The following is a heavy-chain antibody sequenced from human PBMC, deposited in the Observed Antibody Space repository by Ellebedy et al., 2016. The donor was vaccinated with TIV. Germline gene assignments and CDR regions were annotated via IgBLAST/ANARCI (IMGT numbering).Heavy chain of an antibody. V-gene: IGHV4-34*01. J-gene: IGHJ4*02. CDR3: ARVREMVTLDY. CDR1: GGSFSGYY. Sequence: SETLSLTCAVYGGSFSGYYWSWIRQPPGKGLEWIGEINHSGSTNYNPSLKSRVTISVDTSKNQFSLKLSSVTAADTAVYYCARVREMVTLDYWGQGTLVTVSS. CDR2: INHSGST. D-gene: IGHD5-24*01.